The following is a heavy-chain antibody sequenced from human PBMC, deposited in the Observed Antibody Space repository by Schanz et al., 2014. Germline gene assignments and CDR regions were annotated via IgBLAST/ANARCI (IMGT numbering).Heavy chain of an antibody. CDR1: GFTFHTYD. CDR2: ISHDGHRD. CDR3: AYYDVLTGFDY. V-gene: IGHV3-30-3*01. D-gene: IGHD3-9*01. Sequence: QVQLVESGGGVVQPGRSLRLSCAASGFTFHTYDMHWVRQAPGKGLEWVAQISHDGHRDFYADSVKGRFTVSRDNSKNTLYLQINNLRAEDTAVYYCAYYDVLTGFDYWGQGTQVTVSS. J-gene: IGHJ4*02.